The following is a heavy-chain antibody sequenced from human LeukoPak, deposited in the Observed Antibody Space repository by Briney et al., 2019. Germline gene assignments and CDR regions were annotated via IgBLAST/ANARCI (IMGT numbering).Heavy chain of an antibody. J-gene: IGHJ4*02. V-gene: IGHV4-34*01. CDR2: INHSGST. CDR3: AQATVTTAFDY. Sequence: PSETLSLTCAVYGGSFSGYYWSWIRQPPGKGLEWIGEINHSGSTNYNPSLKSRVTISVDTSKNQFSLKLCSVTAADTAVYYCAQATVTTAFDYWGQGTLVTVSS. CDR1: GGSFSGYY. D-gene: IGHD4-11*01.